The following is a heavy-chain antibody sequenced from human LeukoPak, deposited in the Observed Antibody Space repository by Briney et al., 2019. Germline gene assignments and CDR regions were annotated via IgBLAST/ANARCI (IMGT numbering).Heavy chain of an antibody. D-gene: IGHD1-26*01. CDR3: ASPRGGGRSNYYFDY. CDR1: GGSISSGSYY. V-gene: IGHV4-39*01. CDR2: IYYSGST. J-gene: IGHJ4*02. Sequence: SETLSLTCTVSGGSISSGSYYWGWIRQPPGKGLEWIGSIYYSGSTYYNPSLKRRVTISVDTSKNQLSLKLSSVTAADTAMYYCASPRGGGRSNYYFDYWGQGTLVTVSS.